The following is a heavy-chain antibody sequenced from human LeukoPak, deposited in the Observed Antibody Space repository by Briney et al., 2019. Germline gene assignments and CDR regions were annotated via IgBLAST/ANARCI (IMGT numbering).Heavy chain of an antibody. V-gene: IGHV4-59*08. CDR1: GDSISGYY. J-gene: IGHJ4*02. CDR2: IYSSGST. D-gene: IGHD3-22*01. Sequence: SETLSLTCTVSGDSISGYYWSWIRQPPGKGLEWIGYIYSSGSTNYSPSLKSRVTMSIDTSKNQFSLKLTSVTAADTAVYYCARADGSGAIKGLGYWGQGTLVTVSS. CDR3: ARADGSGAIKGLGY.